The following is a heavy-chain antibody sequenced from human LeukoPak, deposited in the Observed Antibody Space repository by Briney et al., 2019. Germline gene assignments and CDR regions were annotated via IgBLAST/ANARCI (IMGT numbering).Heavy chain of an antibody. CDR1: GYTFTGYY. J-gene: IGHJ3*02. V-gene: IGHV1-2*02. CDR2: INPNSGGT. Sequence: ASVKVSCKASGYTFTGYYMHWVRQAPGQGLEWMGWINPNSGGTNYAQKFQGRVTMTRDTSISTAYMELSRLRSDVTAVYYCARDWRNYDFWSGYLEDAFDIWGQGTMVTVSS. D-gene: IGHD3-3*01. CDR3: ARDWRNYDFWSGYLEDAFDI.